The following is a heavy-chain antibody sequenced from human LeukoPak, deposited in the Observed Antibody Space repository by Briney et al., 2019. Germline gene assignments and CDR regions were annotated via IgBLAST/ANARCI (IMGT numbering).Heavy chain of an antibody. J-gene: IGHJ4*02. V-gene: IGHV3-21*01. CDR2: ISGDSTDI. D-gene: IGHD3-22*01. Sequence: GGSLRLSCAASGFTFSNYAMNWVRQAPGKGLEWVSSISGDSTDIYYADSVRGRFTIYRDNAKNSLYLQINSLRAEDTAIYYCARRGNYDRSGYDYWGQGTLVTVSS. CDR1: GFTFSNYA. CDR3: ARRGNYDRSGYDY.